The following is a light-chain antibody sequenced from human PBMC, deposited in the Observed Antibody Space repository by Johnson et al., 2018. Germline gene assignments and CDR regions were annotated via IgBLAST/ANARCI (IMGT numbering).Light chain of an antibody. CDR2: ENN. J-gene: IGLJ1*01. CDR1: SSNIGNNY. Sequence: QSVLTQPPSVSAAPGQKVTISCSGSSSNIGNNYVSWYQQLPGTAPKLLIYENNKRPSGIPDRFSGSKSGTSATLGITGLQTGDEADYYSGTWDCSLSAGNVFGTGTKVTVL. V-gene: IGLV1-51*02. CDR3: GTWDCSLSAGNV.